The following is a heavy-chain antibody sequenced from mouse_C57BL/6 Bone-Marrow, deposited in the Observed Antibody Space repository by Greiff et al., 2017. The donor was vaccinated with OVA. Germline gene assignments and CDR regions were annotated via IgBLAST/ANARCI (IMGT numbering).Heavy chain of an antibody. V-gene: IGHV6-3*01. J-gene: IGHJ1*03. CDR2: IRLKSDNYAT. D-gene: IGHD1-1*01. CDR1: GFTFSNYW. CDR3: TVRYYGSSYPWYFDV. Sequence: EVNVVESGGGLVQPGGSMKLSCVASGFTFSNYWMNWVRQSPEKGLEWVAQIRLKSDNYATHYAESVKGRFTISRDDSKSSVYLQMNNLRAEDTGIYYGTVRYYGSSYPWYFDVWGTGTTVTVSS.